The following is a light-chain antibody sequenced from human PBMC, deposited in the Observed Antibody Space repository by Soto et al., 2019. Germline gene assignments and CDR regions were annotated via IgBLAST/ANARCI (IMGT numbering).Light chain of an antibody. Sequence: EIVLTQSPVTVSLSPGERATLSCRASQSVYNNYIAWYQQSPGQAPRVLIYGASTRATGTPDRFSGSGSGTDFTFTISRLEPEDSAVYYCQQYGNSVTFGGGTKVDNK. CDR2: GAS. CDR1: QSVYNNY. V-gene: IGKV3-20*01. J-gene: IGKJ4*01. CDR3: QQYGNSVT.